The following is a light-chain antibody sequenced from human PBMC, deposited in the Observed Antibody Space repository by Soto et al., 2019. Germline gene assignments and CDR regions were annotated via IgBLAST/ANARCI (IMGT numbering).Light chain of an antibody. CDR2: TAS. J-gene: IGKJ5*01. V-gene: IGKV1-27*01. CDR3: QQYENLPT. CDR1: HDISNF. Sequence: DIQMTQSPSSLSASVGDRVTITCRASHDISNFLAWYQQKPGKVPQLLIYTASTLQSGVPSRFSGSGSGTDFTLTISSLQPEDIATYYCQQYENLPTFGQGTRLEIK.